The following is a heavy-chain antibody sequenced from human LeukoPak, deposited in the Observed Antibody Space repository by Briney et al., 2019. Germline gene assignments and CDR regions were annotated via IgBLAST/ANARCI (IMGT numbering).Heavy chain of an antibody. Sequence: GASVKVSCTASGYTFTSYGISWVRQAPGQGLEWMGWISAYNGNTNYAQKLQGRVTMTTDTSTSTAYMELRSLRSDDTAVYYCARNPPDLYYYDSSGIMYFDYWGQGTLVTVSS. CDR2: ISAYNGNT. V-gene: IGHV1-18*01. D-gene: IGHD3-22*01. CDR3: ARNPPDLYYYDSSGIMYFDY. J-gene: IGHJ4*02. CDR1: GYTFTSYG.